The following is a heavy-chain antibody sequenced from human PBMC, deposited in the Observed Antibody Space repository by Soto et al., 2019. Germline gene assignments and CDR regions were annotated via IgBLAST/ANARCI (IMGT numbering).Heavy chain of an antibody. CDR3: AREDPWSANADDMDV. V-gene: IGHV3-48*02. J-gene: IGHJ6*02. CDR2: ISSSSGTI. Sequence: EVQLVESGGGLVQPGGSLRLSCVASGFTFRSYSLNWVRQAPGKGLEWVSDISSSSGTIYYADSVKGRFTISRDNAENSLYLQMNRLRDDDTAVYYCAREDPWSANADDMDVWGQGTTVTVSS. D-gene: IGHD3-3*01. CDR1: GFTFRSYS.